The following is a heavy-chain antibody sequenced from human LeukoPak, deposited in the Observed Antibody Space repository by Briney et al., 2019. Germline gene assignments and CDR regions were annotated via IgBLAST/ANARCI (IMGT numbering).Heavy chain of an antibody. CDR2: ISSTGST. Sequence: PGGSLRLSCAASGFTFSNSAMSWVRQAPGKGLEWVSGISSTGSTYYADSVKGRFTISRDNSKNTLYLQMNSLRAEDTAVFYCAKYPASGGYFDYWGQGTLVTVSS. D-gene: IGHD6-13*01. CDR3: AKYPASGGYFDY. CDR1: GFTFSNSA. J-gene: IGHJ4*02. V-gene: IGHV3-23*01.